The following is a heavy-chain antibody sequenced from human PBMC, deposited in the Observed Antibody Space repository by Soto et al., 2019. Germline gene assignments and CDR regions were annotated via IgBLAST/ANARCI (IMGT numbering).Heavy chain of an antibody. CDR2: IYYSGST. V-gene: IGHV4-61*01. CDR1: GGSVSSGSYY. J-gene: IGHJ6*02. D-gene: IGHD2-2*01. Sequence: PSETLSLTCTVSGGSVSSGSYYWSWIRQPPGKGLEWIGYIYYSGSTNYNPSLKSRVTISVDTSKNQFSLKLSSVTAADTAVYYCARGGIVVVPAAILKVGYYYYGMDVWGQGTTATVSS. CDR3: ARGGIVVVPAAILKVGYYYYGMDV.